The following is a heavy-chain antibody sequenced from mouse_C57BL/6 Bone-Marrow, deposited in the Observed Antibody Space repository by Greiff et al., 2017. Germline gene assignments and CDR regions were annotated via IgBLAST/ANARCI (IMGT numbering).Heavy chain of an antibody. V-gene: IGHV5-9-1*02. CDR1: GFTFSSYA. CDR3: TRDPPFLVV. CDR2: ISSGGDYI. Sequence: EVQRVESGEGLVKPGGSLKLSCAASGFTFSSYAMSWVRQTPEKRLEWVAYISSGGDYIYYADTVKGRFTISRDNARNNLYLQMSSLKSEYTAMYFCTRDPPFLVVWGTGTTVTVSS. J-gene: IGHJ1*03.